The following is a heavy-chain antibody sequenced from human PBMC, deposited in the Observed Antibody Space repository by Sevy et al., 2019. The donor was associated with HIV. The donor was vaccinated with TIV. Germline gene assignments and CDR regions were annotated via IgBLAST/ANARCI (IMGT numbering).Heavy chain of an antibody. J-gene: IGHJ6*02. CDR1: GGSISSGGYY. Sequence: SETLSLTCTVSGGSISSGGYYWSWIRQHPGKGLEWIGYIYYSGSTYYNPSLKSRVTISVDTSKNQFSLKLSSVTAAETAVYYCAREGSVLRFLEWPKRGMDVWGQGTTVTVSS. D-gene: IGHD3-3*01. CDR3: AREGSVLRFLEWPKRGMDV. V-gene: IGHV4-31*03. CDR2: IYYSGST.